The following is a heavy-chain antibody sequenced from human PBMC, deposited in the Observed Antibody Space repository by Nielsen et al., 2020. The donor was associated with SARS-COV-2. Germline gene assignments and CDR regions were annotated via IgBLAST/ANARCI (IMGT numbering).Heavy chain of an antibody. D-gene: IGHD1-26*01. CDR1: GFTFSSYG. CDR2: ISYDGSNK. V-gene: IGHV3-30*03. CDR3: AIPASGSYYVTGDYYYYGMDV. J-gene: IGHJ6*02. Sequence: GESLKISCAASGFTFSSYGMHWVRQAPGKGLEWVAVISYDGSNKYYADSVKGRFTISRDNSKNTLYLQMNSLRAEDTAVYYCAIPASGSYYVTGDYYYYGMDVWGQGTTVTVSS.